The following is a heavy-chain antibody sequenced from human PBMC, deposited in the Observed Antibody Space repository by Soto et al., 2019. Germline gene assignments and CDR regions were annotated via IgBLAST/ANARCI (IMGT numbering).Heavy chain of an antibody. V-gene: IGHV3-23*01. CDR1: GFTFRSYA. CDR2: VSASGTGT. CDR3: AKDAGSTEYFFAS. J-gene: IGHJ4*02. Sequence: EVQLLESGGGLVQPGGSLRLSCAASGFTFRSYAMSWVRQAPGKGLEWVSAVSASGTGTYYSDSVKGRFTISRDNSKSTLSLQMNSLRPEDTGVYYCAKDAGSTEYFFASWGQGTLVSVSS.